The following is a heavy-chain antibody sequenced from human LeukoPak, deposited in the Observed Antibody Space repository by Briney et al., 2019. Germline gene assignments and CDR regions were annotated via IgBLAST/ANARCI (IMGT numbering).Heavy chain of an antibody. CDR1: FSNSA. D-gene: IGHD3-9*01. CDR2: ISNSGDTT. J-gene: IGHJ4*02. Sequence: GGSLRLSCAASFSNSALNWVRQAPGKGLEWVSTISNSGDTTYYADSVRGRFTISRDNSKNTLYLQMNSLRAEDTAVYYCASYYDILTGPDMGFDYWGQGTLVTVSS. CDR3: ASYYDILTGPDMGFDY. V-gene: IGHV3-23*01.